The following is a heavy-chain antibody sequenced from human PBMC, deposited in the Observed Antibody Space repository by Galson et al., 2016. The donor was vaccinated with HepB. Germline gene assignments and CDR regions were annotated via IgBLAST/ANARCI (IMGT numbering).Heavy chain of an antibody. CDR1: GFTFSSYW. D-gene: IGHD5-12*01. J-gene: IGHJ3*02. CDR3: ARDLTPSFDSGTYYDAFDI. Sequence: SLRLSCAASGFTFSSYWMTWVRQTPGQGLEWVANIRRDATQKNYVDSVKGRFTISRDNAKNSLFLQMNSLRAEDTAVYYCARDLTPSFDSGTYYDAFDIWGQGTMVTGSS. CDR2: IRRDATQK. V-gene: IGHV3-7*01.